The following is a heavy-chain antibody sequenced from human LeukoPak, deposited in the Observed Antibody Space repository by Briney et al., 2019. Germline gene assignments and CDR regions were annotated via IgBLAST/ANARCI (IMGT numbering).Heavy chain of an antibody. Sequence: ASVKVSCKASGGTFISYAISWVRQAPGQGLEWMGGIIPIFGTANYAQKFQGRVTITADESTSTAYMELSSLRSEDTAVYYCAREGSGSYYFDYWGQGTLVTVSS. J-gene: IGHJ4*02. V-gene: IGHV1-69*13. CDR1: GGTFISYA. D-gene: IGHD1-26*01. CDR2: IIPIFGTA. CDR3: AREGSGSYYFDY.